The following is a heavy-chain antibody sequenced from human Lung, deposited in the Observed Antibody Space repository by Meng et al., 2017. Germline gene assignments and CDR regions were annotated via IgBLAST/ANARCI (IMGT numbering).Heavy chain of an antibody. CDR1: GGALRGYS. Sequence: HVQPRPWVGGACAPWESLCPPCGVSGGALRGYSWSCLGQAQGQGLEGTRESIDIGSTNYNPCLKSLVSIPVDTSKNQFSLRVPSVTAADRAVYYCVRSTYISRWYFDYWGQGTLVTVFS. D-gene: IGHD6-19*01. CDR2: SIDIGST. V-gene: IGHV4-34*02. J-gene: IGHJ4*02. CDR3: VRSTYISRWYFDY.